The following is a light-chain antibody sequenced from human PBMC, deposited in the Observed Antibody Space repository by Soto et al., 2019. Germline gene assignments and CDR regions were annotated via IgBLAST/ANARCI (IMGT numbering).Light chain of an antibody. CDR1: QAIYNY. CDR3: QRFSAVPT. CDR2: ASS. J-gene: IGKJ4*01. Sequence: DIQMTQSPSSLSASVGDRVTITCRASQAIYNYLAWYQQKPGKVPTLLISASSTLQSGVPSRFSGSGSGTDFTLTISSLQPEDVATYYCQRFSAVPTFGGGTNVEI. V-gene: IGKV1-27*01.